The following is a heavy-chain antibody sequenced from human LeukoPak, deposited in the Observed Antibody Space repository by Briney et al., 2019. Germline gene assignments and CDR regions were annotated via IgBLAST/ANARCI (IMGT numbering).Heavy chain of an antibody. D-gene: IGHD2-15*01. CDR3: ASRASATLCFDL. Sequence: TGGALQISCKCSGDSFTNYWIGGVRQMPGKGLEWMGIIYPGDSDTRYSPSFQAQVTISADKPIRTPYLQWSSLTASDTAMYDCASRASATLCFDLWGQGTLVTVSS. V-gene: IGHV5-51*01. J-gene: IGHJ5*02. CDR2: IYPGDSDT. CDR1: GDSFTNYW.